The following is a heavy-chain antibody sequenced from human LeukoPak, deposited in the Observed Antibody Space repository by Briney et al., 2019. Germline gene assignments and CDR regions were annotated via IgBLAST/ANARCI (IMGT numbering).Heavy chain of an antibody. CDR1: GFTFSSYA. CDR3: ARAQGGGSGYDWIDY. D-gene: IGHD5-12*01. CDR2: ISYDGSNK. Sequence: GGSLRLSCAASGFTFSSYAMHWDRQAPGKGLEWVAVISYDGSNKYYADSMKGRFTISRENAKNSLYLQMNSLRAGDTAVYYCARAQGGGSGYDWIDYWGQGTLVTVSS. J-gene: IGHJ4*02. V-gene: IGHV3-30*14.